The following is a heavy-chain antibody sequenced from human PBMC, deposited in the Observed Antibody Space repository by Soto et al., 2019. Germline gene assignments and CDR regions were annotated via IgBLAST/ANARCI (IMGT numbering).Heavy chain of an antibody. Sequence: SETLSLTCTVSGGSICSSSYYWGWIRQPPGKGLEWIGSIYYSGSTYYNPSLKSRVTISVDTSKNQFSLKLSSVTAADTAVYYCARYIKGYYYYMDVWGKGTTVTVSS. CDR3: ARYIKGYYYYMDV. CDR2: IYYSGST. J-gene: IGHJ6*03. V-gene: IGHV4-39*01. CDR1: GGSICSSSYY.